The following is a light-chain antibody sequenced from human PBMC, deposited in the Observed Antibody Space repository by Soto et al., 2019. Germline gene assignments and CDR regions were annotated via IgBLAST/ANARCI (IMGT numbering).Light chain of an antibody. CDR1: SSDVGGYNY. CDR2: EVS. J-gene: IGLJ2*01. Sequence: QSALTQPASVSGSPGQSITISCTGTSSDVGGYNYVSWYQQHPGKAPKLMISEVSNRPSGVSNRFSGSKSGNTASLTISGLKAEHEADYYCSSYTSSSTLVFGGGTKLTVL. CDR3: SSYTSSSTLV. V-gene: IGLV2-14*01.